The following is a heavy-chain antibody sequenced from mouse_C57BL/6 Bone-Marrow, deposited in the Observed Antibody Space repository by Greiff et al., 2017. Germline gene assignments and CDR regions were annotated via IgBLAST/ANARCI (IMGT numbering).Heavy chain of an antibody. V-gene: IGHV1-12*01. CDR2: IYPGNGDT. Sequence: LQQSGAELVRPGASVKMFCKASGYTFTSYNMHWVKQTPRQGLEWIGAIYPGNGDTSYNQKFKGKATRTVDKSSSTAYMQLSSLTSEDSAVYFCARDLYYYGSSYYWYFDVWGTGTTVTVSS. D-gene: IGHD1-1*01. CDR1: GYTFTSYN. J-gene: IGHJ1*03. CDR3: ARDLYYYGSSYYWYFDV.